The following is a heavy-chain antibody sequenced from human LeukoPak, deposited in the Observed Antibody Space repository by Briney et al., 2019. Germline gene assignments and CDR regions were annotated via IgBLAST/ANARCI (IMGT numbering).Heavy chain of an antibody. CDR3: SSIPYQLLLLSWLYP. CDR1: GESICDTSYS. Sequence: PSETLSLTCTVSGESICDTSYSAGWIRQPPGKGLEWIGSIYYRGSTYYNPSLKSRVTISVDTSKNQFSLKLSSVTAADTAVYYCSSIPYQLLLLSWLYPWGQGTLVTVSS. CDR2: IYYRGST. V-gene: IGHV4-39*01. D-gene: IGHD2-2*01. J-gene: IGHJ5*02.